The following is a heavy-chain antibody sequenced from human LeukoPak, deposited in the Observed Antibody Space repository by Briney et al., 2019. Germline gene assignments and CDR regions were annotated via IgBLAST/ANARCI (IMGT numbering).Heavy chain of an antibody. J-gene: IGHJ3*02. CDR3: ATSSDYYDSSGYYSHDAFDI. CDR1: GGSFSGYY. D-gene: IGHD3-22*01. V-gene: IGHV4-34*01. Sequence: DPSETLSLTCAVYGGSFSGYYWSWIRQPPGKGLEWIGEINHSGSTNYNPSLKSRVTMSVDTSKNQFSLKLSSVTAADTAVYYCATSSDYYDSSGYYSHDAFDIWGQGTMVTVSS. CDR2: INHSGST.